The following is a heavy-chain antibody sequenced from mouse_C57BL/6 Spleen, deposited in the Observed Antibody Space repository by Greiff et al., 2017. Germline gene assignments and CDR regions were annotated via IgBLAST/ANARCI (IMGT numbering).Heavy chain of an antibody. CDR2: ISNGGGST. CDR3: ARRDYDCSDY. J-gene: IGHJ2*01. CDR1: GFTFSDYY. D-gene: IGHD2-4*01. Sequence: DVKLVESGGGLVQPGGSLKLSCAASGFTFSDYYMYWVRQTPEKRLEWVAYISNGGGSTYYPDTVKGRFTISRDNAKNTLYLQMSRLKSEDTAMYYCARRDYDCSDYWGQGTTLTVSS. V-gene: IGHV5-12*01.